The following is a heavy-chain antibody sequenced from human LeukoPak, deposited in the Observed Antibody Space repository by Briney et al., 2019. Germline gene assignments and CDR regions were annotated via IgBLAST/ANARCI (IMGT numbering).Heavy chain of an antibody. CDR2: IHWDDEE. CDR3: ARANRKIVSGSGRNYYYMDV. V-gene: IGHV2-70*17. J-gene: IGHJ6*03. CDR1: GFSLSTSGLC. Sequence: SGPALVTPTQTLTLTCTFSGFSLSTSGLCVSWIRQPPGKALEWLARIHWDDEELYSTSLKTRLSISKDTSKNQVVLTMTNMDPVDTATYFCARANRKIVSGSGRNYYYMDVWGKGTTVTVSS. D-gene: IGHD3-10*01.